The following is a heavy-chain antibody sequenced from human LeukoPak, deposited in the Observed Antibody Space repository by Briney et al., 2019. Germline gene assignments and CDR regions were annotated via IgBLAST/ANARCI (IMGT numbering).Heavy chain of an antibody. Sequence: PGGSLRLSCAASGFTFSSYGMRWVRQAPGKGLEWVAVIWYDGSNKYYADSVKGRFTISRDNSKNTLYLQMNSLRAEDTAVYYCATSGGDYFPFDYWGQGTLVTVSS. V-gene: IGHV3-33*01. CDR2: IWYDGSNK. CDR3: ATSGGDYFPFDY. D-gene: IGHD4-17*01. CDR1: GFTFSSYG. J-gene: IGHJ4*02.